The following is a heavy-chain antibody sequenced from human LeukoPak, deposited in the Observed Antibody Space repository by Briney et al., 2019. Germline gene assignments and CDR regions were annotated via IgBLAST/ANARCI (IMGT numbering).Heavy chain of an antibody. CDR2: INHSGST. J-gene: IGHJ4*02. CDR1: GGSFSGYY. D-gene: IGHD1-26*01. CDR3: ARGLRWDSNCFDY. V-gene: IGHV4-34*01. Sequence: PSETLSLTCAVYGGSFSGYYWSWIRQPPGKGLEWIGEINHSGSTNYNPSLKSRVTISVDTSKNQSSLKLSSVTAADTAVYYCARGLRWDSNCFDYWGQGTLVTVSS.